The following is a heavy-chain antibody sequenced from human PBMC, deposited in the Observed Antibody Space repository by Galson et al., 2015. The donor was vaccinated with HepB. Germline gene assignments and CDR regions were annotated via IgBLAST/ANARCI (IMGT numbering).Heavy chain of an antibody. D-gene: IGHD3-10*01. Sequence: SLRLSCAASGFTFSSYGMHWVRQAPGKGLEWVAVIWYDGSNKYYADSVKGRFTISRDNSKNTLYLQMNSLRAEDTAVYYCTTPVSGPGTFDYWGQGTLVTVFS. CDR1: GFTFSSYG. J-gene: IGHJ4*02. V-gene: IGHV3-33*01. CDR3: TTPVSGPGTFDY. CDR2: IWYDGSNK.